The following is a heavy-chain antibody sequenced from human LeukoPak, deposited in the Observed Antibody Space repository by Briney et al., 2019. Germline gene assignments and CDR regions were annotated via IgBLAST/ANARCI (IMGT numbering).Heavy chain of an antibody. Sequence: GGSLRLSCAASGFTFSSYSMNWVRQAPGKGLEWVSSISSSSSYIYYADSVKGRFTISRDNSKNTLYLQMNSLRAEDTAVYYCPKGGDYGDYIFDYWGQGTLVTVSS. CDR3: PKGGDYGDYIFDY. CDR2: ISSSSSYI. D-gene: IGHD4-17*01. CDR1: GFTFSSYS. J-gene: IGHJ4*02. V-gene: IGHV3-21*04.